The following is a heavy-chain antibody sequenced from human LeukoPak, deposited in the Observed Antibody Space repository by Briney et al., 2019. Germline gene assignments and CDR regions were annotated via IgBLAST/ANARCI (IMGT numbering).Heavy chain of an antibody. CDR2: IYTSGST. CDR1: GGSISSYY. D-gene: IGHD3-22*01. V-gene: IGHV4-4*07. Sequence: SETLSLTCTVSGGSISSYYWSWIRQPAGKGLEWIGRIYTSGSTNYNPSLKSRVTMSIATSKNQFSLKLSSVTAADTSVYYCARATPLSDSSGYYFPDAYYFDYWGQGTLVTVSS. CDR3: ARATPLSDSSGYYFPDAYYFDY. J-gene: IGHJ4*02.